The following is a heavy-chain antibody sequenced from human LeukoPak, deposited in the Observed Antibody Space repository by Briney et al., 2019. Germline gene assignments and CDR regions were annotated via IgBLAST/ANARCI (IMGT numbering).Heavy chain of an antibody. J-gene: IGHJ6*03. CDR2: IYYSGST. D-gene: IGHD5-24*01. V-gene: IGHV4-59*01. CDR3: AREGRYRYGYNEYHSYMDI. Sequence: SETLSLTCTVSGGSISSYYWSWIRQPPGKGLEWIGYIYYSGSTNYNPSLKSRVTVSVDTSKNQFSLKLSSVTAAETAVYYCAREGRYRYGYNEYHSYMDIWGKGTTVTVSS. CDR1: GGSISSYY.